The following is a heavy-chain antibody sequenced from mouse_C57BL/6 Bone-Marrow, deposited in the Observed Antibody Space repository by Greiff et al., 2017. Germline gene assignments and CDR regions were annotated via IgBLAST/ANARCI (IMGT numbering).Heavy chain of an antibody. J-gene: IGHJ4*01. D-gene: IGHD4-1*01. Sequence: EVQLQESGPELVKPGASVKIPCKASGYTFTDYNMAWVKQSHGKSLEWIGDINPNNGGTIYNQKFKGKATLTVDKSTSTAYMELRSLTSEDTAVYYCARVGRALYAMDYWGQGTSVTVSS. CDR2: INPNNGGT. CDR3: ARVGRALYAMDY. CDR1: GYTFTDYN. V-gene: IGHV1-18*01.